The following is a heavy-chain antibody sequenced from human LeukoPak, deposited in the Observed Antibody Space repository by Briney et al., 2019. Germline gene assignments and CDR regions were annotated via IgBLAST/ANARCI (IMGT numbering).Heavy chain of an antibody. CDR3: ARVSELGSSWYHAFDI. D-gene: IGHD6-13*01. CDR1: GYTFTGYY. V-gene: IGHV1-2*02. J-gene: IGHJ3*02. Sequence: ASVKDSCKATGYTFTGYYIHWVRQAPGQGLEWMGCINRNSCGINYAEMFEGSVNMTRDTSISTAYMDLSRLRSDNTAVYYCARVSELGSSWYHAFDIWGQGTMVTVSS. CDR2: INRNSCGI.